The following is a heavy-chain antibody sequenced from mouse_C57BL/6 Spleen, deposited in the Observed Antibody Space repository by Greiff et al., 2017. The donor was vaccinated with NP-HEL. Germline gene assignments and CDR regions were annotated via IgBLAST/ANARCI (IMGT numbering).Heavy chain of an antibody. CDR1: GYTFTNYW. V-gene: IGHV1-63*01. Sequence: VQLQQSGAELVRPGTSVKMSCKASGYTFTNYWIGWAKQRPGHGLEWIGDIYPGGGYTNYNENFKGKATLTADKSSSTAYMQFSSLTSEDSAIYYCARWDYYGSSSFDYWGQGTTLTVSS. CDR3: ARWDYYGSSSFDY. D-gene: IGHD1-1*01. CDR2: IYPGGGYT. J-gene: IGHJ2*01.